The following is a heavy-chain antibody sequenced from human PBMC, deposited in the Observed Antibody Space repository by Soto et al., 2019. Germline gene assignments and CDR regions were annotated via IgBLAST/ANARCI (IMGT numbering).Heavy chain of an antibody. J-gene: IGHJ3*02. Sequence: PGVSLRLSCTASGFTFSSYDMHCVRHATGKGLEWVSAIGTAGDTYYPGSVKGRFTISRENAKNSLYLQMNSLRAVDTAVYYCARAGVYGSFDIWGQGTMVTVSS. CDR1: GFTFSSYD. CDR2: IGTAGDT. D-gene: IGHD4-17*01. V-gene: IGHV3-13*01. CDR3: ARAGVYGSFDI.